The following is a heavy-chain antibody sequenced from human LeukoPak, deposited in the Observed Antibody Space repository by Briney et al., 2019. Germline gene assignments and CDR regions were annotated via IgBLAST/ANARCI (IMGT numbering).Heavy chain of an antibody. Sequence: GRSLRLSCAASGFTFSSYAMHWVRQAPGKGLEWVAVISYDGSNKYYADSVKGRFTISRDNSKNTLYLQMNSLRAEDTAVYYCARGTAAGDAFDIWGQGTMVTVSS. CDR3: ARGTAAGDAFDI. V-gene: IGHV3-30*04. CDR1: GFTFSSYA. CDR2: ISYDGSNK. D-gene: IGHD6-13*01. J-gene: IGHJ3*02.